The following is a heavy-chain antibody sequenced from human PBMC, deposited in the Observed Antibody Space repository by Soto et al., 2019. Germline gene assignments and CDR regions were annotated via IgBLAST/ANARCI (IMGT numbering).Heavy chain of an antibody. J-gene: IGHJ4*02. CDR3: ASQHYYDSSGYYVVY. CDR1: GGSISRNIYY. Sequence: PSETLSLTCTVSGGSISRNIYYWVLIRQAPGKGLEWIGNIHYSGSTYYDSSLKSRVTISVDTSKNQFSLKLSSVTAADTAVYYCASQHYYDSSGYYVVYWGQGTLVTVSS. V-gene: IGHV4-39*01. CDR2: IHYSGST. D-gene: IGHD3-22*01.